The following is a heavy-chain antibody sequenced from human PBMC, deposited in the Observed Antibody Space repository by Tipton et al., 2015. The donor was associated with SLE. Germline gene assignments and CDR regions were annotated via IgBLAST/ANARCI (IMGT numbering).Heavy chain of an antibody. D-gene: IGHD5-12*01. CDR3: ARRWLRNWFDP. Sequence: LRLSCTVSGGSISSGSYYWSWIRQPAGKGLEWIGYIYTSGSTNYNPSLKSRVTISVDTSKNQFSLKLSSVTAADTAVYYCARRWLRNWFDPWGQGTLVTVSS. CDR1: GGSISSGSYY. J-gene: IGHJ5*02. V-gene: IGHV4-61*09. CDR2: IYTSGST.